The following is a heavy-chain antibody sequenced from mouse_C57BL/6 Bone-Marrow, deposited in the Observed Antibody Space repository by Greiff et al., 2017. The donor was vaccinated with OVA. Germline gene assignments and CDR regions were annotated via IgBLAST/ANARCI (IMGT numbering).Heavy chain of an antibody. CDR2: IDPSDSYT. CDR3: ARNTVVAD. D-gene: IGHD1-1*01. Sequence: QVHVKQPGAELVRPGTSVKLSCKASGYTFTSYWMHWVKQRPGQGLEWIGVIDPSDSYTNYNQKFKGKATLTVATSSSTAYMQLSSLTSEDSAVYYCARNTVVADWGQGTLVTVSA. J-gene: IGHJ3*01. V-gene: IGHV1-59*01. CDR1: GYTFTSYW.